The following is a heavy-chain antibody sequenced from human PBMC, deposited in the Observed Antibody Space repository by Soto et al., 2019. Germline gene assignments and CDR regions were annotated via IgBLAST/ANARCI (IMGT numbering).Heavy chain of an antibody. J-gene: IGHJ4*02. D-gene: IGHD6-6*01. CDR2: FDPEDGET. CDR3: AENLLVPAPNFDY. Sequence: ASVKVSCKVSGYTLTELSMHWVRQAPGKGLEWMGGFDPEDGETIYAQKFQGRVTMTEDTSTDTAYMELSSLRSEDTAVYYCAENLLVPAPNFDYWGQETLVTVSS. V-gene: IGHV1-24*01. CDR1: GYTLTELS.